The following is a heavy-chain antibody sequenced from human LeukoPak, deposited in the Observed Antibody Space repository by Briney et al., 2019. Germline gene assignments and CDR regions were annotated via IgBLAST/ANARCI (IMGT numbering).Heavy chain of an antibody. CDR1: RFTFSSYA. D-gene: IGHD5-18*01. Sequence: GGSLRLSCAASRFTFSSYAMSWVSQARGKGLEWVSGNSGSGVSSYYATSVKGRFTISRDNSKNTLYLQMNSLRAEDTAVYYCAKGDLYSYGSVDYWGQGTLVTVSS. V-gene: IGHV3-23*01. CDR3: AKGDLYSYGSVDY. J-gene: IGHJ4*02. CDR2: NSGSGVSS.